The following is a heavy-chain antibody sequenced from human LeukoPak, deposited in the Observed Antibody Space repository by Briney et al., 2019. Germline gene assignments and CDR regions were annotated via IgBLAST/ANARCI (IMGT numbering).Heavy chain of an antibody. CDR3: ANGGGFVIFDY. CDR1: GFTFSIYW. V-gene: IGHV3-7*01. CDR2: IKQDGSEK. D-gene: IGHD3-16*01. J-gene: IGHJ4*02. Sequence: GGSLRLSCAASGFTFSIYWMSWVRQAPGKGLEWVANIKQDGSEKYYVDSVKGRFTISRDNAKNSLYLQMNSLRAEDTAVYYCANGGGFVIFDYWGQGTLVTVSS.